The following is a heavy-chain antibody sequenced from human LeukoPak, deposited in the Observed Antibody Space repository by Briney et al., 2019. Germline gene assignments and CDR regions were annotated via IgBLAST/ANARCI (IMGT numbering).Heavy chain of an antibody. V-gene: IGHV1-69*05. CDR3: ASSLNNWNYVPLAARHYYYYMDV. CDR1: GGTFSSYA. J-gene: IGHJ6*03. CDR2: IIPIFGTA. Sequence: SVKVSCKASGGTFSSYAISWVRQAPGQGLEWMGGIIPIFGTANYAQKFQGRVTITTDESTSTAYMELSSLRSEDTAVYYCASSLNNWNYVPLAARHYYYYMDVWGKGTTVTVSS. D-gene: IGHD1-7*01.